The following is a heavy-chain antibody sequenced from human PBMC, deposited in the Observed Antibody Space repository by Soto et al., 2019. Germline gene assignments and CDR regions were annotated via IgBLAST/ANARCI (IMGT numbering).Heavy chain of an antibody. Sequence: QVQLQESGAGLVKPSETLSLTCTVSGGSISNYYWTWLRQPRGKGLEWIGYVYPGGRTHYNPSFKSRLSISVDTSKNQFSLKLSSVTAADTAVYYCATWASAWGYFDYWGQGTLVTVSS. D-gene: IGHD6-19*01. J-gene: IGHJ4*02. CDR1: GGSISNYY. V-gene: IGHV4-4*08. CDR3: ATWASAWGYFDY. CDR2: VYPGGRT.